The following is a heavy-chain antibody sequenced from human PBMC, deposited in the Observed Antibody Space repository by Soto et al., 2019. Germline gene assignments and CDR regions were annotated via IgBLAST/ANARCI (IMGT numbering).Heavy chain of an antibody. D-gene: IGHD3-16*01. Sequence: GGSLRLSCAAPGFTFSDYYMSWIRQAPGKGLEWVSYISSSGSIIYYADSAKGRFTISRDNAKNSLYLQLNSLRAEDTAVYYCARPTTFRAFDICGQGTMVTVSS. CDR3: ARPTTFRAFDI. CDR1: GFTFSDYY. V-gene: IGHV3-11*01. J-gene: IGHJ3*02. CDR2: ISSSGSII.